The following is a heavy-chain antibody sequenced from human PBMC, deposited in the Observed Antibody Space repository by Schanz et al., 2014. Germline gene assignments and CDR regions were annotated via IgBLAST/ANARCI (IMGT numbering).Heavy chain of an antibody. D-gene: IGHD3-3*01. V-gene: IGHV1-2*06. CDR1: GRTFIVYH. J-gene: IGHJ4*02. CDR3: ARDDRFLEWSLLDY. Sequence: QVQLVQSGAEVKKPGASLKVSCKASGRTFIVYHVLHWVRQAPGQGLEWMGRISPNSGDTHSAQKFQGRVTLTRDTSRSTAYMELSRLTSDDTAIYYCARDDRFLEWSLLDYWGQGTLVTVSS. CDR2: ISPNSGDT.